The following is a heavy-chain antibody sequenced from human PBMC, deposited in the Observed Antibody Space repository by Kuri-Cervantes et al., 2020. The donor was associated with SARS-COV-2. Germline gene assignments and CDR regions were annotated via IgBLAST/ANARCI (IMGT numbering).Heavy chain of an antibody. J-gene: IGHJ6*03. CDR2: IYYSGST. CDR1: GGSISSSSCY. V-gene: IGHV4-61*05. Sequence: SETLSLTCTVSGGSISSSSCYWGWIRQPPGKGLEWIGYIYYSGSTNYNPSLKSRVTISVDTSKNQFSLKLSSVTAADTAVYYCARADVGYCTGGVCYNGGGYYYYYMDVWGKGTTVTVSS. D-gene: IGHD2-8*02. CDR3: ARADVGYCTGGVCYNGGGYYYYYMDV.